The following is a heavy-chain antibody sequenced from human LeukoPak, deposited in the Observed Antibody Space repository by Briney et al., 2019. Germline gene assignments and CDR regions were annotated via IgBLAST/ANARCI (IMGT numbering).Heavy chain of an antibody. CDR3: ARASPYYYASSGYYLDY. V-gene: IGHV4-59*01. D-gene: IGHD3-22*01. Sequence: LETLSLTCTVSGGSISSYYWSWIRQPPGKGLEWIGYIYYSGSTNYNPSLKSRVTISVDTSKNQFSLKLSSVTAADTAVYYCARASPYYYASSGYYLDYWGQGTLVTVSS. CDR1: GGSISSYY. J-gene: IGHJ4*02. CDR2: IYYSGST.